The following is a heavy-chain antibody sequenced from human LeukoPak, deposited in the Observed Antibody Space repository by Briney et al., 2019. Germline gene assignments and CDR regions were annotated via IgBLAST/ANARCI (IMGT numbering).Heavy chain of an antibody. J-gene: IGHJ4*02. Sequence: ASVKVSCKASGGTFSRYGISWVRQAPGQGLEWMGGIIPMFGAANYAQKFQGRVTITTDESTSTAYMEVSSLRFEDTAVYYCAQEGQTYYFDYWGQGTLVTVSS. CDR1: GGTFSRYG. CDR2: IIPMFGAA. CDR3: AQEGQTYYFDY. V-gene: IGHV1-69*05.